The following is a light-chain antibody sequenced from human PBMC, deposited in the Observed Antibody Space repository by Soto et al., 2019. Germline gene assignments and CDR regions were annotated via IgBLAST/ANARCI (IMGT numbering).Light chain of an antibody. J-gene: IGLJ3*02. CDR3: SSYTTSNTRV. CDR2: EVS. CDR1: SSDVGGYNY. V-gene: IGLV2-14*01. Sequence: QSVLTQPASVSGSPGQSITIPCTGTSSDVGGYNYVSWYQQFPGKAPKLMIYEVSNRPSGVSDRFSGAKSGNTASLTISGLQAEDDANYYFSSYTTSNTRVFGGGTKLTVL.